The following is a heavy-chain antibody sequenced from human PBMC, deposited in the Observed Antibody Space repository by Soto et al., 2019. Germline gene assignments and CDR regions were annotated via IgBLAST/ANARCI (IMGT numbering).Heavy chain of an antibody. CDR2: IKSKADSYAT. V-gene: IGHV3-73*02. CDR3: TRWGGDPPTLDY. CDR1: GLTFSGSN. D-gene: IGHD4-17*01. Sequence: EVQLVESGGGLVQPGVSLKLSCATSGLTFSGSNMHWVRQASGKGLEWVGRIKSKADSYATAYAASVKGRFIASRDDSQNTACLQMNSLKTEDTAVYYCTRWGGDPPTLDYWGQGTLVTVAS. J-gene: IGHJ4*02.